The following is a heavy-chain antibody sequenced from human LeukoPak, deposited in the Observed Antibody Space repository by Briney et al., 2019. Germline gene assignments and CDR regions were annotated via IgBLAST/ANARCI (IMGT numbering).Heavy chain of an antibody. J-gene: IGHJ4*02. CDR3: AREVISTPSYFDY. V-gene: IGHV3-53*01. CDR1: GFTFSSYS. D-gene: IGHD2-2*01. CDR2: IHRDDKT. Sequence: GGSLRLSCAASGFTFSSYSMNWVRRAPGKGLEWVSFIHRDDKTYYADSVKGRFTMSRDSSKNTLYLQMNSLGADDTAVYYCAREVISTPSYFDYWGQGILVTVFS.